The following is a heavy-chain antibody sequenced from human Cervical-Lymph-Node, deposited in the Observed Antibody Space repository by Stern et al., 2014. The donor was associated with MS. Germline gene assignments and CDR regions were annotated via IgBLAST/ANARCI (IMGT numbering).Heavy chain of an antibody. CDR1: GYTFTDHY. Sequence: QVQLVQSGAEVKKPGASVKVSCKASGYTFTDHYLHWVRPAPGQGLEWMGRINPHTGGTNYAQKFQGRVTMTRDTSVSTAYMEVTSLRSEGTAVFYCARGAMTTVLTLFNHFDFWGQGSLVTVSS. CDR3: ARGAMTTVLTLFNHFDF. CDR2: INPHTGGT. D-gene: IGHD4-23*01. V-gene: IGHV1-2*02. J-gene: IGHJ4*02.